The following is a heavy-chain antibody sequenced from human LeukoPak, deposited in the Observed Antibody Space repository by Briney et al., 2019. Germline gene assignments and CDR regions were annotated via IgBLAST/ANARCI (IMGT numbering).Heavy chain of an antibody. CDR3: ARNWNNDY. V-gene: IGHV3-74*01. D-gene: IGHD1/OR15-1a*01. CDR2: ISSDGSST. Sequence: GGSLRLSCAASGFTFSSYWMHWVRQAPGKGLVWVSRISSDGSSTSYADSVKGRFTISRDNAKNTLYLQMNSLRAEDTAVYYCARNWNNDYWGQGTLVTVSS. CDR1: GFTFSSYW. J-gene: IGHJ4*02.